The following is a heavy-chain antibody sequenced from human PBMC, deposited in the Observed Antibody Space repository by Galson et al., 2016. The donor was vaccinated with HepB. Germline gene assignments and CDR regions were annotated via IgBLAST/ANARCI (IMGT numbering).Heavy chain of an antibody. J-gene: IGHJ6*02. CDR3: ARQIAAGGPDQSLYYYYGIDV. Sequence: SETLSLTCTVSGGSISSSSYYWGWIRQPPGKGLEWIGSIYYTGRTYYNPSLKSRVTMPVDTSKNQFSLKLSSVTATDTAVYYCARQIAAGGPDQSLYYYYGIDVWGQGTTVTVSS. V-gene: IGHV4-39*01. CDR2: IYYTGRT. D-gene: IGHD6-13*01. CDR1: GGSISSSSYY.